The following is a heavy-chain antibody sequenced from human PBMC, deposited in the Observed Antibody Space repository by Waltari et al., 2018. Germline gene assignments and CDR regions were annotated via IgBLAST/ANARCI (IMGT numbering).Heavy chain of an antibody. V-gene: IGHV1-3*01. CDR3: ARVKGYSSNWYYFDY. CDR1: GYTFTSYA. D-gene: IGHD6-13*01. Sequence: VQLVQSGAEVKRPGASLKVSCKASGYTFTSYAMHWVRQVPGQGLDWRGWINAGSGDTKYSQKFQARVTITRDTSASTAYMELSSLTSEDTAVYYCARVKGYSSNWYYFDYWGQGTLVTVSA. J-gene: IGHJ4*02. CDR2: INAGSGDT.